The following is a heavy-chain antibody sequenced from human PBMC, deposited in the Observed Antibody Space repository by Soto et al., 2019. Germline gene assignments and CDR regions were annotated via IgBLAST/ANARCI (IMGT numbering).Heavy chain of an antibody. CDR2: ISSSSTYI. Sequence: EVQLVESGGGLVKPGGSLRLSCAASGFTFSTYIMNWVRQAPGKGLEWVSSISSSSTYIYYADSVKGRFTISRDNAKNSLYLLVNSLRAADTAVYYCARDQCRGGSCYSPAFDIWGQGTMVTVSS. D-gene: IGHD2-15*01. J-gene: IGHJ3*02. V-gene: IGHV3-21*01. CDR1: GFTFSTYI. CDR3: ARDQCRGGSCYSPAFDI.